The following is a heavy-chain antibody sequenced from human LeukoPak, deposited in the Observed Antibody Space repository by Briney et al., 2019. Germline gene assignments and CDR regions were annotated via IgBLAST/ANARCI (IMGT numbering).Heavy chain of an antibody. Sequence: GGSLRLSCAASGFTFSSYWMNWVSHAPGKGLEWVGNINGDGRDKYYVGSVRGRFTISRDNADNALYLQMNSLRGDDTALYYCARGVDSAIDWWGQGTLVTVSS. CDR1: GFTFSSYW. J-gene: IGHJ4*02. V-gene: IGHV3-7*01. CDR3: ARGVDSAIDW. CDR2: INGDGRDK. D-gene: IGHD3-9*01.